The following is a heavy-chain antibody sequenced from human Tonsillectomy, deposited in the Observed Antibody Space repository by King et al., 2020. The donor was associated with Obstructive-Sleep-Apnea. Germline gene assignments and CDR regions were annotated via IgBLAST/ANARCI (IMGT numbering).Heavy chain of an antibody. Sequence: VQLVESGGGLVQPGGSLRLSCAASGFTFSSYAMSWVRQAPGKGLEWVSDISGSVDSTYYADSVKGRFTISSDISKNTLYLQMNSLRAEDTAVYYCAKDSGERYFDWLLEVKGFDYWGQGTLVTVSS. D-gene: IGHD3-9*01. CDR3: AKDSGERYFDWLLEVKGFDY. CDR1: GFTFSSYA. J-gene: IGHJ4*02. CDR2: ISGSVDST. V-gene: IGHV3-23*04.